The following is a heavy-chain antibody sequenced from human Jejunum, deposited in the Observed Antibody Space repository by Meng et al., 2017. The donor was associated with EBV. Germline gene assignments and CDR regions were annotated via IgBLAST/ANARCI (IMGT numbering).Heavy chain of an antibody. CDR1: GFTFNVYA. CDR3: TRGFSRGYIYSDY. V-gene: IGHV3-21*01. Sequence: EVQLVESGGGLVTPGGSLRRSCAASGFTFNVYAMGWVRQAPGKGLGLVAPIHSSGTSTWSVNSVKGRFAVSRDDAKNSVYLQRNSLTAEDTAVYYCTRGFSRGYIYSDYWGQGILVTVTS. J-gene: IGHJ4*02. CDR2: IHSSGTST. D-gene: IGHD5-12*01.